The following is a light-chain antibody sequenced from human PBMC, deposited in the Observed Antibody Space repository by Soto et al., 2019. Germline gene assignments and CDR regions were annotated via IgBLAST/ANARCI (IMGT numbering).Light chain of an antibody. J-gene: IGKJ4*01. CDR1: QSISIY. CDR2: AAS. V-gene: IGKV1-39*01. CDR3: QQSYSTPT. Sequence: DIQMTQSPSSLSASVGDRVTITCRASQSISIYLNWYQQKPGKAPMLLNYAASSLQSGVPSRFGGSGSGTDFTLTISSLQPEDFATYYCQQSYSTPTFGGGTKVEIK.